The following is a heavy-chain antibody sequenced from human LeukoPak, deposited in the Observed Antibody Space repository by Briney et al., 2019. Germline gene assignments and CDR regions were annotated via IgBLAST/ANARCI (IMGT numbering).Heavy chain of an antibody. D-gene: IGHD2-8*01. CDR1: SGSISSGGYY. J-gene: IGHJ4*02. V-gene: IGHV4-30-2*01. CDR3: ARATPYCTNGVCYTGIDY. CDR2: IYHSGST. Sequence: TLSLTCTVSSGSISSGGYYWTWIRQPPGKGLEWIGYIYHSGSTYYNPSLKSRVTISVDWSRNQFSLKLSSVTAADTAVYYCARATPYCTNGVCYTGIDYWGQGTLVTVSS.